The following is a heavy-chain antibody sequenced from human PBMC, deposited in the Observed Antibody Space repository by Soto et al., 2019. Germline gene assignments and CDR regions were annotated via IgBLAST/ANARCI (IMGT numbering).Heavy chain of an antibody. V-gene: IGHV3-72*01. D-gene: IGHD7-27*01. CDR2: SRNKANSYST. Sequence: EVQLVESGGGLVQPGGSLRLSCATSGFIFSDHYMDWVRQAPGKGLEWVARSRNKANSYSTEYAASVKGRFTISRDGSKNSLYLQMNTLKAEDTAVYYCISVPVSGVSAYAVHIWGQGTMVTVSS. J-gene: IGHJ3*02. CDR1: GFIFSDHY. CDR3: ISVPVSGVSAYAVHI.